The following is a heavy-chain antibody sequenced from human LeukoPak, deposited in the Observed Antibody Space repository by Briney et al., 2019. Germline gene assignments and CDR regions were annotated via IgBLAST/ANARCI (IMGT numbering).Heavy chain of an antibody. J-gene: IGHJ4*02. Sequence: ASVMVSCKASGYTFTSYGISWVRQAPGQGLEWMGWISAYNGHTNYAQNLQGRVTMTTDTSTSTAYMELRSLRSDDTAVYYCARVSSGGGSGTFYWGQGTLVTVSS. CDR1: GYTFTSYG. V-gene: IGHV1-18*01. CDR2: ISAYNGHT. D-gene: IGHD3-10*01. CDR3: ARVSSGGGSGTFY.